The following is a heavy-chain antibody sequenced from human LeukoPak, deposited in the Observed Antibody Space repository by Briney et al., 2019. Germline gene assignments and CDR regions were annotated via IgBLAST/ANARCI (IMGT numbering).Heavy chain of an antibody. CDR2: IRSSSET. CDR3: ARDAGNSGYGCDL. J-gene: IGHJ5*02. Sequence: GGSLRLSCAASGFIFSQYSMNWVRQAPGKGLEWVSHIRSSSETFYADSVKGRFSISRDNARNSLYLQMNNLRGEDTAIYYCARDAGNSGYGCDLWGQGTLVTVSS. V-gene: IGHV3-48*01. D-gene: IGHD5-12*01. CDR1: GFIFSQYS.